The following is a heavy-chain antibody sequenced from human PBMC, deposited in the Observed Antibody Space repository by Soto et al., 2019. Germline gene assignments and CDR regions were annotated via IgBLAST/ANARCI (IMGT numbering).Heavy chain of an antibody. J-gene: IGHJ4*02. V-gene: IGHV4-34*01. D-gene: IGHD3-3*01. CDR1: GGSFSGYY. CDR2: INHSGST. CDR3: ASQKGGMEWLLIFFY. Sequence: SETLSLTCAVYGGSFSGYYWSWIRQPPGKGLEWIGEINHSGSTNYNPSLKSRVTISVDTSKNQFSLKLSSVTAADTAVYYCASQKGGMEWLLIFFYWGQGTLVTVSS.